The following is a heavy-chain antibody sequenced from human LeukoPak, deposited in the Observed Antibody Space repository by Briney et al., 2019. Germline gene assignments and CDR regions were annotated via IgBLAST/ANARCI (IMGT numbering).Heavy chain of an antibody. CDR3: AIGIVVPAAMGYFDY. J-gene: IGHJ4*02. V-gene: IGHV4-61*02. D-gene: IGHD2-2*01. CDR1: GYSISSGYY. CDR2: IYTSGST. Sequence: SETLPLTCTVSGYSISSGYYWGWIRQPAGKGLEWIGRIYTSGSTNYNPSLKSRVTISVDTSKNQFSLKLSSVTAADTAVYYCAIGIVVPAAMGYFDYWGQGTLVTVSS.